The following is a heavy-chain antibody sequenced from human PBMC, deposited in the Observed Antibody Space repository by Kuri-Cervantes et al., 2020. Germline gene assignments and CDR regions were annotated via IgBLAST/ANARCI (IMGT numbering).Heavy chain of an antibody. CDR2: IYPGDSDT. Sequence: GESLKISCKGSGYSFTSYWIGWVRQMPGKGLEWMGIIYPGDSDTRYSPSFQGQVTISADKSISTAYLQWSSLRASDTAMYYCARPYGSATYYAYYAMDVWGQGTTVTVSS. V-gene: IGHV5-51*01. CDR1: GYSFTSYW. CDR3: ARPYGSATYYAYYAMDV. J-gene: IGHJ6*02. D-gene: IGHD3-10*01.